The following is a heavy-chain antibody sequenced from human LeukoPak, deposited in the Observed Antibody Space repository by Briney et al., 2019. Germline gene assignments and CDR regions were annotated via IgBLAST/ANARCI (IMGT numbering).Heavy chain of an antibody. CDR1: GYTFTGYY. D-gene: IGHD6-13*01. V-gene: IGHV1-2*02. CDR2: INPNSGGT. J-gene: IGHJ5*02. CDR3: ARDLRIAAAGNNWFDP. Sequence: GASVKVSCKASGYTFTGYYMHWVRQAPGQGLEWMGWINPNSGGTNYAQKFQGRVTMTRDTSISTAYMELSRLRSDDTAVYYRARDLRIAAAGNNWFDPWGQGTLVTVSS.